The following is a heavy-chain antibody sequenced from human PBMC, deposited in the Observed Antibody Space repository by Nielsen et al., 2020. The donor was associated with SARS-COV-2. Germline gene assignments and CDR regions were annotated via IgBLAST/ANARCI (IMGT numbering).Heavy chain of an antibody. J-gene: IGHJ2*01. CDR2: IYHRGST. CDR1: GGSISSNNW. CDR3: ARRRMGLSSDL. V-gene: IGHV4-4*02. D-gene: IGHD2-2*01. Sequence: SETLSLTCAVSGGSISSNNWWSWVRQPPGKGLEWIGEIYHRGSTNYSPSLKTRVTISVDKSKNQFSLELRSVTAADTAVYYCARRRMGLSSDLWGRGTLVTVSS.